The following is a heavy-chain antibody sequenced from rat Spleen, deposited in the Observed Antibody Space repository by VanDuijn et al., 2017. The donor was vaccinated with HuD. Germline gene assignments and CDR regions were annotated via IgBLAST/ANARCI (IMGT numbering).Heavy chain of an antibody. V-gene: IGHV5-31*01. Sequence: EVQLVESGGGLAQPGRSLKLSCITSGFTFNYYWMTWIRQAPGKGLEWVASITNASGGTHYPDSVKGRFTISRDTAQNTLYLQMNSPTSEDTATYYCATDGYYDGTYYSVYVMDAWGQGASVTVSS. CDR3: ATDGYYDGTYYSVYVMDA. D-gene: IGHD1-12*02. J-gene: IGHJ4*01. CDR1: GFTFNYYW. CDR2: ITNASGGT.